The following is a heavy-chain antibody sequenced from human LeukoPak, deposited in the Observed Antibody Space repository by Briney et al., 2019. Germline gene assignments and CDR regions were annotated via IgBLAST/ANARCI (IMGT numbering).Heavy chain of an antibody. V-gene: IGHV4-4*07. D-gene: IGHD1-1*01. J-gene: IGHJ4*02. CDR3: ARDKKGTGFDY. CDR2: IYTSGST. Sequence: EWVGRIYTSGSTNYNPSLKSRVTMSVDTSKNQFSLKLSSVTAADTAVYYCARDKKGTGFDYWGQGTLVTVSS.